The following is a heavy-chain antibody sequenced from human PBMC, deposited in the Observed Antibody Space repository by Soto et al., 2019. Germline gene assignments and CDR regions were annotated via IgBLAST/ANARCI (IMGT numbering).Heavy chain of an antibody. J-gene: IGHJ4*02. Sequence: SVKVSCKASGGTFSSYAISWVRQAPGQGLEWMGGIIPIFGTANYAQKFQGRVTITADESTSTAYMELSSLRSEDTAVYYCARDRYSSGWSQYYFDYWGQGTLVTVSS. CDR2: IIPIFGTA. CDR1: GGTFSSYA. CDR3: ARDRYSSGWSQYYFDY. D-gene: IGHD6-19*01. V-gene: IGHV1-69*13.